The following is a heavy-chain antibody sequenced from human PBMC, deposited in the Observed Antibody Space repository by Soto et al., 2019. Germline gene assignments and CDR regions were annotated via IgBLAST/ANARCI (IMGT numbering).Heavy chain of an antibody. D-gene: IGHD2-21*02. Sequence: GGSLRLSCAASGFTFSSYGMHWVRQAPGKGLEWVAVISYDGSNKYYADSVKGRFTISRDNSKTTLYLQMDSLRAEDTAVYYCAKGGGDSLRYGMDVWGQGTTVTVSS. J-gene: IGHJ6*02. CDR1: GFTFSSYG. CDR3: AKGGGDSLRYGMDV. CDR2: ISYDGSNK. V-gene: IGHV3-30*18.